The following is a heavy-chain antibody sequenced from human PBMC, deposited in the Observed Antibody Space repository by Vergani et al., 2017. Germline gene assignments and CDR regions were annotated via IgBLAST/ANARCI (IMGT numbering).Heavy chain of an antibody. CDR1: GFTFRIYG. J-gene: IGHJ1*01. D-gene: IGHD3-22*01. Sequence: QVQMVESGGGVVQPGGSLRLSCIASGFTFRIYGMHWVRQVPGKGLEWVAFIRYDGNKRFYGDSVQGRFTISRDNSQTTVFLQMNSLRADDSAGYYCAKAGQYDSDNFHDSWGQGALVTVAS. CDR2: IRYDGNKR. CDR3: AKAGQYDSDNFHDS. V-gene: IGHV3-30*02.